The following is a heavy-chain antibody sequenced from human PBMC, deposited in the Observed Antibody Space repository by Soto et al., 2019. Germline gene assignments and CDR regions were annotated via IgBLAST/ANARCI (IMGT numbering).Heavy chain of an antibody. Sequence: VQLVESGGGEVQPGRSLRLSCAASGFTYTDFALHWVRQAPGNGLEWVAVISYDGSDKYYADSVKCRFAISRDNPKNTLYLERNSLRHEDTAVYFCSRRAWDSYYAIDVWCQWTTVTVFS. CDR1: GFTYTDFA. V-gene: IGHV3-30*09. CDR3: SRRAWDSYYAIDV. D-gene: IGHD3-22*01. CDR2: ISYDGSDK. J-gene: IGHJ6*02.